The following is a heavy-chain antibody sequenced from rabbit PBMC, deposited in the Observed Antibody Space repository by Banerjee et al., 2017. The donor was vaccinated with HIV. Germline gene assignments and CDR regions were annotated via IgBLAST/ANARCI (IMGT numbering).Heavy chain of an antibody. CDR1: GFSFSSSYY. Sequence: QEQVEESGGDLVKPEGSLTLTCTASGFSFSSSYYICWVRQAPGKGLEWIACIDAGSSGSTYYASWAKGRFTISKTSSTTVTLQLISLTAADTATYFCARDDAISGSGYYWGYFNLWGQGTLVTVS. J-gene: IGHJ4*01. D-gene: IGHD1-1*01. CDR3: ARDDAISGSGYYWGYFNL. CDR2: IDAGSSGST. V-gene: IGHV1S45*01.